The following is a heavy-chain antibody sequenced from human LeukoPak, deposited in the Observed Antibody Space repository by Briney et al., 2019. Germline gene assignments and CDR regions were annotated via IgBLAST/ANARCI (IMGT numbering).Heavy chain of an antibody. CDR1: GGSISNYY. J-gene: IGHJ4*02. CDR2: LYYTWGT. D-gene: IGHD2-8*01. V-gene: IGHV4-59*01. Sequence: SETLSLTCTVSGGSISNYYWSWLRQSPEKGLEWIGCLYYTWGTNYNPSLKSRVNISVDTSQNQFSLRLSSVTAADTAVYYCASSHPLSSTNEYYTPFDYWGQGTLVTVSS. CDR3: ASSHPLSSTNEYYTPFDY.